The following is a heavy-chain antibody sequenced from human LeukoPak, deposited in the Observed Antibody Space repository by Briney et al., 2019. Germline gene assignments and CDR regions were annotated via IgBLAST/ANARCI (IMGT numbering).Heavy chain of an antibody. J-gene: IGHJ4*02. CDR3: AFINHPFDY. CDR2: IYTSGST. Sequence: SETLSLTCTVSGGSISSGSYYWSWIRQPAGKGLEWIGRIYTSGSTNYNPSLKSRVTISVDTSKNQFSLKLSSVTAADTAVYYCAFINHPFDYWGQGTLVTVSS. D-gene: IGHD1-14*01. V-gene: IGHV4-61*02. CDR1: GGSISSGSYY.